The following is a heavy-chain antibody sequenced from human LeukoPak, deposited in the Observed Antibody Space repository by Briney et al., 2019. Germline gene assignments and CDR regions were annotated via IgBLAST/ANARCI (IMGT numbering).Heavy chain of an antibody. Sequence: ASVKVSCKASGYIFTDYYMHWVRQAPGQGLEWIGWISPNGGGTKYAQKFQGRVTMTRDASVTTAYMELSGLTSDDTAVYYCAKSIGXAFDXWGQGTLVIVSS. CDR3: AKSIGXAFDX. CDR2: ISPNGGGT. V-gene: IGHV1-2*02. J-gene: IGHJ4*02. D-gene: IGHD2-15*01. CDR1: GYIFTDYY.